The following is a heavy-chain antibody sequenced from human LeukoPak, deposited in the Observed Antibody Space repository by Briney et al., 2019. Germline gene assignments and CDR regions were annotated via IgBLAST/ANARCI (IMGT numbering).Heavy chain of an antibody. V-gene: IGHV4-38-2*01. Sequence: SETLSLTCVVSAYSISSGYYWGWIRQPPGKGLEWIGSIFHTGRTYYNPSLMGRVTLSVDTSKNHLSLRLMSVTAADTAVYYCARWWHYGLGSYYYYYYMDVWGKGTTVTVSS. J-gene: IGHJ6*03. CDR3: ARWWHYGLGSYYYYYYMDV. CDR2: IFHTGRT. D-gene: IGHD3-10*01. CDR1: AYSISSGYY.